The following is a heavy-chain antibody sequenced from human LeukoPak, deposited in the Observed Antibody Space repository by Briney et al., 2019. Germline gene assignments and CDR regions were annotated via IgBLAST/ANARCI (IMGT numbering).Heavy chain of an antibody. CDR3: ATSHLQSYSSGWHYFDS. J-gene: IGHJ4*02. V-gene: IGHV3-48*03. CDR1: GFTFSSYE. D-gene: IGHD6-19*01. CDR2: ISSSGSTI. Sequence: GGSLRLSCAASGFTFSSYEMNWVRQAPGKGLEWVSYISSSGSTIYYADSVKGRFTISRDNAKNSLYLQMNSLRAEDMAVYYCATSHLQSYSSGWHYFDSWGQGTLVTVSS.